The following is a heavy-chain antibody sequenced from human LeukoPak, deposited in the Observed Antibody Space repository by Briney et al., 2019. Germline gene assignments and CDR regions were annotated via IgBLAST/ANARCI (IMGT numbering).Heavy chain of an antibody. CDR1: GFTFSSYD. V-gene: IGHV3-30*02. J-gene: IGHJ4*02. Sequence: PGGSLRLSCAASGFTFSSYDMHWVRQAPGKGLEWVAFMQYDGSIKYYAGSVKGRFTISRDNSKNTLYLQMDSLRADDTAVYFCARDSIRQQLYYFDYWGRGTLVTVSS. D-gene: IGHD6-13*01. CDR3: ARDSIRQQLYYFDY. CDR2: MQYDGSIK.